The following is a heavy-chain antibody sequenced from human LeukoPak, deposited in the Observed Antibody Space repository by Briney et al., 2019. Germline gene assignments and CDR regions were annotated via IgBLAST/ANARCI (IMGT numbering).Heavy chain of an antibody. CDR1: GFTFSSYT. V-gene: IGHV3-48*04. J-gene: IGHJ4*02. D-gene: IGHD6-13*01. CDR2: INTGSSTI. CDR3: ARDLIAATDY. Sequence: GGSLRLSCVAPGFTFSSYTMNWVRQAPGRGLEWISYINTGSSTIYYADSVKGRFTTSRDNAKNSLFLQMNSLRAEDTAVYYCARDLIAATDYWGQGTLVTVSS.